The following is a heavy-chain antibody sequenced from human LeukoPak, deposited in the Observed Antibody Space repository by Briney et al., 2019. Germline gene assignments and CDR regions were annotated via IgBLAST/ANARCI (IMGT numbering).Heavy chain of an antibody. CDR3: AGYFDWLSGFDY. CDR2: IYYSGST. Sequence: SETLSLTCTVSGGSISSYYWSWIRQPPGKGLEWIGYIYYSGSTNYNTSLKSRVTISVDTSKNQFSLKLSSVTAADTAVYYCAGYFDWLSGFDYWGQGTLVTVSS. CDR1: GGSISSYY. D-gene: IGHD3-9*01. J-gene: IGHJ4*02. V-gene: IGHV4-59*01.